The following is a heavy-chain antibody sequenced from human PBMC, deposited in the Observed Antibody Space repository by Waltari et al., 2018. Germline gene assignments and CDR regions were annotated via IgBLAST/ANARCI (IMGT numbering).Heavy chain of an antibody. D-gene: IGHD3-10*01. CDR3: AKDLGSGVYYYYGMDV. Sequence: EVQLVESGGGLVQPGRSLRLSCAASGFTFDDYAMHWVRQAPGKGLEGVSGISWNSGSIGYADSVKGRFTISRDNAKNSLYLQMNSLRAEDMALYYCAKDLGSGVYYYYGMDVWGQGTTVTVSS. V-gene: IGHV3-9*03. CDR2: ISWNSGSI. J-gene: IGHJ6*02. CDR1: GFTFDDYA.